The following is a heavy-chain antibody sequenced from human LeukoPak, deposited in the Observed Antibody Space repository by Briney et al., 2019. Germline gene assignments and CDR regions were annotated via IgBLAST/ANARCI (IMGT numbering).Heavy chain of an antibody. Sequence: PGGSLRLSCAASGFTFDDYAMHWVRQAPGKGLEWVSGIGWNSGSIGYADSVKGQFTISRDNAKNSLYLQMNSLGAEDTALYYCAKVRSDYFDYWGQGTLVTVSS. CDR1: GFTFDDYA. V-gene: IGHV3-9*01. CDR3: AKVRSDYFDY. J-gene: IGHJ4*02. CDR2: IGWNSGSI.